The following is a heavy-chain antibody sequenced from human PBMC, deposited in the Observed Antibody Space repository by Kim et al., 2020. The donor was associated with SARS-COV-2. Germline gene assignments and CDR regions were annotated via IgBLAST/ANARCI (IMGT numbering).Heavy chain of an antibody. V-gene: IGHV4-39*01. Sequence: SETLSLTCTVSGGSISSKNYYWGWIRQPPGKGLVWIGNIYFSGSTYYKSSLETRVIISIDTSMNQFSLKLSPVTAADTGVYSFASLFSGTSYRYFRYFD. CDR3: ASLFSGTSYRYFRYFD. CDR2: IYFSGST. CDR1: GGSISSKNYY. D-gene: IGHD3-10*01. J-gene: IGHJ2*01.